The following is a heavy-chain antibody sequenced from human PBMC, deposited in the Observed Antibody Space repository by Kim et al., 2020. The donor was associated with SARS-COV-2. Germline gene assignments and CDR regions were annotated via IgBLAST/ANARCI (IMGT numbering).Heavy chain of an antibody. D-gene: IGHD3-9*01. J-gene: IGHJ4*02. Sequence: SETLSLTCTVSGGSISSGGYYWSWIRQHPGKGLEWIGYIYYSGSTYYNPSLKSRVTISVDTSKNQFSLKLSSVTAADTAVYYCARDTSNGGYFDWFTDYWGQGTLVTVSS. V-gene: IGHV4-31*03. CDR2: IYYSGST. CDR3: ARDTSNGGYFDWFTDY. CDR1: GGSISSGGYY.